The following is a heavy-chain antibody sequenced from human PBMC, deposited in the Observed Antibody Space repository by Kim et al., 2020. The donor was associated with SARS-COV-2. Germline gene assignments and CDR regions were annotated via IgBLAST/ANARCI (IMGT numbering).Heavy chain of an antibody. D-gene: IGHD2-21*02. CDR1: GFTFSDYY. CDR2: IIGSGRSL. V-gene: IGHV3-11*01. J-gene: IGHJ4*02. Sequence: GGSLRLSCTASGFTFSDYYMSWIRQTPGKGLEWISNIIGSGRSLYYADSVRGRFTVSRDNAKNSLYLEMSSLRVEDTAVYYCARERSVVTPRGFFDYWGQGALVTVSS. CDR3: ARERSVVTPRGFFDY.